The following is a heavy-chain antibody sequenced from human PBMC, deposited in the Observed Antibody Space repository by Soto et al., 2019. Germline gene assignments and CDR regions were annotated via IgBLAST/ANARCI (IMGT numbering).Heavy chain of an antibody. CDR1: GGSISTSY. CDR3: ARMTLYGRSGWYWSDF. D-gene: IGHD6-19*01. V-gene: IGHV4-59*01. J-gene: IGHJ4*02. Sequence: QVQLQESGPGLVKPSETLSLTCTVSGGSISTSYWNWIRQPPGKVLEYIGYISNTGSTDYNPSLRDRVTISVDTSKNQFSLKMTSVTAADTAVYYCARMTLYGRSGWYWSDFWGQGTLVTVSS. CDR2: ISNTGST.